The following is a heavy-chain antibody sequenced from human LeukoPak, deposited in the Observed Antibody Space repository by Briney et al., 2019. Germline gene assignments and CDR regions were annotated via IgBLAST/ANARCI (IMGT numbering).Heavy chain of an antibody. J-gene: IGHJ4*02. V-gene: IGHV3-23*01. Sequence: GGSLRLSCAASGFTFSSYAMSWVRQAPGKGLEWVSAISGSGGSTYYAGSVKGRFTISRDNSKNTLYLQMNSLRAEDTAVYYCAKGRQWLVTGIFDYWGQGTLVTVSS. CDR3: AKGRQWLVTGIFDY. D-gene: IGHD6-19*01. CDR2: ISGSGGST. CDR1: GFTFSSYA.